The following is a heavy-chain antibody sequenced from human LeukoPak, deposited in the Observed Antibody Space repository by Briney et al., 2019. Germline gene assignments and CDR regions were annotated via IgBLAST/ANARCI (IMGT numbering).Heavy chain of an antibody. CDR2: ISAYNGNT. V-gene: IGHV1-18*01. D-gene: IGHD7-27*01. J-gene: IGHJ4*02. CDR1: GYTFTSYG. CDR3: ARDWGSFDY. Sequence: ASVKVSCKASGYTFTSYGISWVRQAPGQGLEWMGWISAYNGNTNYAQKLQGRVTMTRDTSTTTVYMELSSLRSEDTAVYYCARDWGSFDYWGQGTLVTVSS.